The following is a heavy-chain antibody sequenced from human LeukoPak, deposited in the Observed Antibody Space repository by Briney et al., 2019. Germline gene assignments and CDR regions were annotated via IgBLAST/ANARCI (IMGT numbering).Heavy chain of an antibody. CDR1: GFTFSSYS. V-gene: IGHV3-48*04. CDR2: ISSSSSII. CDR3: ARDYYFDSSGYPLDY. D-gene: IGHD3-22*01. J-gene: IGHJ4*02. Sequence: GGSPRLSCAASGFTFSSYSMNWVRQAPGKGLEWVSYISSSSSIIYYADSVKGRFTISRDNAKNSLYLQMNSLRAEDTAVYYCARDYYFDSSGYPLDYWGQGTLVTVSS.